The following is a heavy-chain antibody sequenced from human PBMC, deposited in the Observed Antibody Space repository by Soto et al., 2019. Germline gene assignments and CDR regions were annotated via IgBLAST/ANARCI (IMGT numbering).Heavy chain of an antibody. D-gene: IGHD6-19*01. CDR3: ARGAAVAGSNYYYGMDV. CDR1: GGTFSSYA. J-gene: IGHJ6*02. CDR2: IIPIFGTA. V-gene: IGHV1-69*13. Sequence: ASVKVSCKASGGTFSSYAISWVRQAPGQGPEWMGGIIPIFGTANYAQKFQGRVTITADESTSTAYMELSSLRSEDTAVYYCARGAAVAGSNYYYGMDVWGQGTTVTVSS.